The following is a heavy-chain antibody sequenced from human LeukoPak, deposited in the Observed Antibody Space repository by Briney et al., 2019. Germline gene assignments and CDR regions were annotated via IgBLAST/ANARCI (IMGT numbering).Heavy chain of an antibody. CDR1: GFTFSSYA. V-gene: IGHV3-30-3*01. J-gene: IGHJ3*02. Sequence: GGSLRLSCAASGFTFSSYAMHWVRQAPGKGLEWVAVISYDGSNKYYADSVKGRFTVSRDNGKNSLLLQMNSLRAEDTALYYCARGYSRAAFDIWGQGTVVAVSS. D-gene: IGHD2-15*01. CDR2: ISYDGSNK. CDR3: ARGYSRAAFDI.